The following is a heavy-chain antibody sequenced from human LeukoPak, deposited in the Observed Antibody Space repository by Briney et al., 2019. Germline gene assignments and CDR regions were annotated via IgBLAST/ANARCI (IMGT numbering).Heavy chain of an antibody. V-gene: IGHV3-23*01. J-gene: IGHJ3*02. Sequence: GGSLRLSCAASGFTFSTYAMSWVRQAPGKGLEWVSLISGGGGSIYYADSVKGRFTISRDNSKNTLYLQMSSLRAEDTAAYYCAKMIGGSYVMWAFRIWGQGTMVTVSS. D-gene: IGHD1-26*01. CDR1: GFTFSTYA. CDR3: AKMIGGSYVMWAFRI. CDR2: ISGGGGSI.